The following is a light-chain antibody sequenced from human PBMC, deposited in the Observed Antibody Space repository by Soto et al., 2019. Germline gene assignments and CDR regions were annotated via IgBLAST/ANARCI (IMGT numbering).Light chain of an antibody. J-gene: IGLJ2*01. V-gene: IGLV1-40*01. Sequence: QSVLTQPPSVSGAPGQRVTISCTGSSSNIGAGYDVHWYQQLPGTAPKLLIFGNNNRPSGVPDRFSGSKSGTSASLAITGLQAEDEADYYCQSYDSRLSGFVVFGGGTMLTVL. CDR2: GNN. CDR1: SSNIGAGYD. CDR3: QSYDSRLSGFVV.